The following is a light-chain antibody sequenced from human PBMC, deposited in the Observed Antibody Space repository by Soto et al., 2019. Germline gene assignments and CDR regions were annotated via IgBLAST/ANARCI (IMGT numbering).Light chain of an antibody. CDR2: DVS. Sequence: QSVLTQPASVSGSPGQSITISCTGTSSDVGTYNYVSWYQHYPGKAPKLMIHDVSNRPSGVSNRFSGSKSGNTASLTISGLQAEDEADYYCSSYTSSSSYVFGSGTKVTVL. V-gene: IGLV2-14*03. J-gene: IGLJ1*01. CDR1: SSDVGTYNY. CDR3: SSYTSSSSYV.